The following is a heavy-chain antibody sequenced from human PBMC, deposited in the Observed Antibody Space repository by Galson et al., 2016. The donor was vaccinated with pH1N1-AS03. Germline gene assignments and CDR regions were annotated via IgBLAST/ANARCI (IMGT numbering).Heavy chain of an antibody. D-gene: IGHD7-27*01. J-gene: IGHJ6*02. Sequence: SLRLSCAASGFTFSMSYIHWVRHAPGKGLEWVSRISNDGRNVRYADFVKGLLAVSRDNAKNTVFLQMNSLRADDTAVYFCARRNPNPNFANWDQHDYGIDVWGQGTTVTVSS. V-gene: IGHV3-74*01. CDR3: ARRNPNPNFANWDQHDYGIDV. CDR2: ISNDGRNV. CDR1: GFTFSMSY.